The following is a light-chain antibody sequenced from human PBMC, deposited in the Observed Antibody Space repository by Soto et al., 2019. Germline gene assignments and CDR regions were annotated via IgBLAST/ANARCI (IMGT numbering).Light chain of an antibody. V-gene: IGKV3-20*01. CDR1: QDVSTN. Sequence: TQSPDTLSLSPGESPTLSCRASQDVSTNLAWFHHKPGQTPRLVLYGASERATGIPARFSGSGSGRHFTLTISRLEPEDFAVYYCQYYGSFGQGTRLEI. CDR2: GAS. CDR3: QYYGS. J-gene: IGKJ5*01.